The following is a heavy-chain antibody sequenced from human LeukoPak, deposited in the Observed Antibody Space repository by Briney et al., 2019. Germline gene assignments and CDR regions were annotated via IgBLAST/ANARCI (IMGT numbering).Heavy chain of an antibody. J-gene: IGHJ4*02. CDR3: ARDHDWSGYYQYYFDY. CDR1: GFTFSDYY. CDR2: ISSSGSTI. D-gene: IGHD3-3*01. Sequence: GGSLRLSCAASGFTFSDYYMSWIRQAPGKGLEWVSYISSSGSTIYYADSVKARFTISRDNAKNSLYLQMNSLRAEDTAVYYCARDHDWSGYYQYYFDYWGQGTLVTVSS. V-gene: IGHV3-11*01.